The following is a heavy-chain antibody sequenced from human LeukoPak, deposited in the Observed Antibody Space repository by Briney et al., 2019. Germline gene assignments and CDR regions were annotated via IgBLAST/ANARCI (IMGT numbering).Heavy chain of an antibody. CDR2: IYSDGST. J-gene: IGHJ3*02. D-gene: IGHD3-16*01. CDR1: GFTFSTNA. CDR3: ARGRAITFGGIMLGAFDI. Sequence: HPGGSLRLSCAASGFTFSTNAMTWVRQVPGKGLEWVSVIYSDGSTYYADSVKGRFTISRDNSKNTLLLQMNSLRAEDTAVYYCARGRAITFGGIMLGAFDIWGQGTTVTVSS. V-gene: IGHV3-66*01.